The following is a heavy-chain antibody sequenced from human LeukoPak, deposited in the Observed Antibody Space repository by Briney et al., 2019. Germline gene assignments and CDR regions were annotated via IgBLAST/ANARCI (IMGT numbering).Heavy chain of an antibody. CDR1: GGSISSYY. CDR3: ARDSGRITIFGLVTPSDAFDI. Sequence: PSETLSLTCTVSGGSISSYYWSWIRQPAGKGLEWIGRIYTSGSTNYNPSLKSRVTMSVDTSKNQFSLKLSSVTAADTAVYYCARDSGRITIFGLVTPSDAFDIWGQGTMVTVSS. D-gene: IGHD3-3*01. V-gene: IGHV4-4*07. J-gene: IGHJ3*02. CDR2: IYTSGST.